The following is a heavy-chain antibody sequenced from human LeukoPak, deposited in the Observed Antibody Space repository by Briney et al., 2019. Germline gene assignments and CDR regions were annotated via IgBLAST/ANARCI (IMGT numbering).Heavy chain of an antibody. D-gene: IGHD3-22*01. Sequence: GGSLRLSCAASGFTFSSYAMSWVRQAPGKGLEWVSAISGSGGSTYYADSVKGRFTISRDNAKNSLYLQMNSLRAEDTAVYYCVRDVGYYDKLGSESYFDYWGQGTLVTVSS. CDR2: ISGSGGST. CDR1: GFTFSSYA. V-gene: IGHV3-23*01. CDR3: VRDVGYYDKLGSESYFDY. J-gene: IGHJ4*02.